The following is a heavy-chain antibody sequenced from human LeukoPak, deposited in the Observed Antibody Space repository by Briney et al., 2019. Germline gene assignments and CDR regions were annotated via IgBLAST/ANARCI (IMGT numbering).Heavy chain of an antibody. D-gene: IGHD1-26*01. CDR1: GFTFSNYG. J-gene: IGHJ4*02. CDR2: ISYDGSNE. V-gene: IGHV3-30*19. Sequence: PGGSLRLSCAASGFTFSNYGMPWVRQAPGKGLEWVAIISYDGSNEYYADSVRGRFIISRDKSKHTLSLQMNSLRAEDTAVYYCARGRGGNYGTYYFDYWGQGALVTVSS. CDR3: ARGRGGNYGTYYFDY.